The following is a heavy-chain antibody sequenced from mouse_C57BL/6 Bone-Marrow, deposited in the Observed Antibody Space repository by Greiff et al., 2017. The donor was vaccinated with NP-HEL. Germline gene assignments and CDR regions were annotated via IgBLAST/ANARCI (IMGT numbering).Heavy chain of an antibody. CDR3: ARQGGIYYDYWFAY. D-gene: IGHD2-4*01. V-gene: IGHV5-17*01. J-gene: IGHJ3*01. Sequence: DVQLVESGGGLVKPGGSLKLSCAASGFTFSDYGMHWVRQAPEKGLGWVAYIGGGSSTFYYSDTGKGRFTISRANAKNTLFLQMPSLRSEDTAMYYCARQGGIYYDYWFAYWGQGTLVTVSA. CDR2: IGGGSSTF. CDR1: GFTFSDYG.